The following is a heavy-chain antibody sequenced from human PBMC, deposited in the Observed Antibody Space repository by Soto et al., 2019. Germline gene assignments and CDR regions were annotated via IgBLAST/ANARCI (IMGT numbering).Heavy chain of an antibody. V-gene: IGHV4-59*01. CDR2: IYYSGST. Sequence: SETLSLTCTVSGGSISIYYWSWIRQPPGKGLEWIGYIYYSGSTNYNPSLKSRVTISVDTSKNQFSPKLSSVTAADTAVYYCARDRIDLGALAAAAMRYFDLWGRGTLVTVSS. J-gene: IGHJ2*01. D-gene: IGHD6-13*01. CDR3: ARDRIDLGALAAAAMRYFDL. CDR1: GGSISIYY.